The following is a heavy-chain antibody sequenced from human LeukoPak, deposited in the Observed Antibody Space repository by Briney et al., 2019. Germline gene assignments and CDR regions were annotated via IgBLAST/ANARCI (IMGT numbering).Heavy chain of an antibody. CDR1: GFIFSSSW. CDR2: MNADGRAI. D-gene: IGHD1-7*01. V-gene: IGHV3-74*01. CDR3: ARAGNYYFDL. J-gene: IGHJ2*01. Sequence: PGGSLRLSCAASGFIFSSSWMHWVRQGPGKGLVWVARMNADGRAINYADSVKGRFTISRDNAKNTLYLQMNSLRTEDAAVYYCARAGNYYFDLWGRGTQVTVSS.